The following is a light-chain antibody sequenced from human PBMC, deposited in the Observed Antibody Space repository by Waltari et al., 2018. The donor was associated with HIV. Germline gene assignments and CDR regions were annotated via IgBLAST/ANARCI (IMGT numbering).Light chain of an antibody. CDR2: DAS. Sequence: ETLMTQSPDTLSVSPGERVTISCWASQSVSTNLTWYQQKPGQAPRLLIYDASTRATGISARFSGSGSGTEFTLTISSLQSEDFAVYYCQQYYDWPLTFGGGTKVEI. CDR3: QQYYDWPLT. V-gene: IGKV3-15*01. J-gene: IGKJ4*01. CDR1: QSVSTN.